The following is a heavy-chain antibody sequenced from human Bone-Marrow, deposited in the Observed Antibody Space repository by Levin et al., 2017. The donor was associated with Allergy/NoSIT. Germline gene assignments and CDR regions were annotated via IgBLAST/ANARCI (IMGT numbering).Heavy chain of an antibody. CDR3: ARGGDIVLVPAAIGNYYYYGMDV. V-gene: IGHV4-4*02. J-gene: IGHJ6*02. CDR1: GGSISSSNW. Sequence: TGGSLRLSCAVSGGSISSSNWWSWVRQPPGKGLEWIGEIYHSGSTNYNPSLKSRVTISVDKSKNQFSLKLSSVTAADTAVYYCARGGDIVLVPAAIGNYYYYGMDVWGQGTTVTVSS. D-gene: IGHD2-2*01. CDR2: IYHSGST.